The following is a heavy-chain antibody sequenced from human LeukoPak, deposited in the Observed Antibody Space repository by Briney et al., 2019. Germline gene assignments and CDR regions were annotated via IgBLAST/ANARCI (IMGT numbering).Heavy chain of an antibody. Sequence: ASVNVSCKASGGTFNRYSFDWVRQAPGQGLEWMGGIIPIFGTTNYAQKFQGRVTITADDSTSTAYMELSSLRSEDTAVYYCASGSGAWYKEFDYWGQGTLVTVSS. J-gene: IGHJ4*02. V-gene: IGHV1-69*13. D-gene: IGHD1-14*01. CDR1: GGTFNRYS. CDR2: IIPIFGTT. CDR3: ASGSGAWYKEFDY.